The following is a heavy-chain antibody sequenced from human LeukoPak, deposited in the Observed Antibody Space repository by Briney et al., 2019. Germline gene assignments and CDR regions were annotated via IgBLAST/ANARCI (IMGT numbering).Heavy chain of an antibody. D-gene: IGHD5-18*01. CDR3: AGGYSYGYDY. CDR2: INHSGST. J-gene: IGHJ4*02. Sequence: SETLSLACAVYGGSFSGYYWSWIRQPPGKGLEWIGEINHSGSTNYNPSLKSRVTISVDTSKNQFSLKLRSVTAADTAIYYCAGGYSYGYDYWGQGTLVTVSS. CDR1: GGSFSGYY. V-gene: IGHV4-34*01.